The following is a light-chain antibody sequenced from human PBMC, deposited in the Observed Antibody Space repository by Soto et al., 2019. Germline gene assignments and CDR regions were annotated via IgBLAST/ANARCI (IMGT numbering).Light chain of an antibody. CDR3: QQYVNLPLT. CDR2: EAS. CDR1: QDVTNY. Sequence: DIQMTQSPSSLSASVGDRVTITCQASQDVTNYLNWYQQKPGKAPKLLIYEASSLETGAPSRFSGGGSGAHFTFTISSLQPEDFATYYCQQYVNLPLTFGGGTKVDIK. V-gene: IGKV1-33*01. J-gene: IGKJ4*01.